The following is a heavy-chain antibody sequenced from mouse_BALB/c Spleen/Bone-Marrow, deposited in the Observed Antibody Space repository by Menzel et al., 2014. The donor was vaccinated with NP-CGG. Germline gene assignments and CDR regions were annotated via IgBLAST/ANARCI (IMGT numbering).Heavy chain of an antibody. Sequence: EVQVVESGGGLVKPGGSLKLSCAASGFTFSDYYMYWVRQTPGKRLEWVATISDGGSYTYYPDSVKGRFTISRDNAKNNLYLQMSSLKSEDTAMYYCANYYGSTWYAYWGQGTLVTVSA. D-gene: IGHD1-1*01. CDR3: ANYYGSTWYAY. V-gene: IGHV5-4*02. J-gene: IGHJ3*01. CDR2: ISDGGSYT. CDR1: GFTFSDYY.